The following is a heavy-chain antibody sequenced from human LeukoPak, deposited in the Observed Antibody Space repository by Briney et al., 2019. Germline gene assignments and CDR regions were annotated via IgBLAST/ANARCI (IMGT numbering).Heavy chain of an antibody. D-gene: IGHD5-12*01. CDR1: GFTFSSYG. CDR3: AREQFSSGHDPRLDY. Sequence: GGSLRLSCADSGFTFSSYGIHWIRQAPGKGLEWVAVIWYDGSNKYYADSVKGRFTISRDNSKNTLYLQMNSLRAEDTAVYYCAREQFSSGHDPRLDYWGQGTLVTVSS. V-gene: IGHV3-33*08. CDR2: IWYDGSNK. J-gene: IGHJ4*02.